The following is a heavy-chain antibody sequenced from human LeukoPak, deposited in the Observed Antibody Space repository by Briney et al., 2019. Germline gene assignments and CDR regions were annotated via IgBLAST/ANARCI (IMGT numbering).Heavy chain of an antibody. D-gene: IGHD3-10*01. Sequence: GGSLRLSCAASGFNVSAKSMSWVLQTPEKGLEWVSVIYSTGITAYADSVKGRFSISRDNSKNILALQMNSLRVEDTAVYYCARSPHALWFGGGAFDYWGQGTLVTVSS. CDR1: GFNVSAKS. CDR3: ARSPHALWFGGGAFDY. CDR2: IYSTGIT. V-gene: IGHV3-53*01. J-gene: IGHJ4*02.